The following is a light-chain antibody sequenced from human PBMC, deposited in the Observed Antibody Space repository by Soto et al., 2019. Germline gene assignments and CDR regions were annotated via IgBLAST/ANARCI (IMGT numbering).Light chain of an antibody. CDR1: QSVSNNY. J-gene: IGKJ4*01. Sequence: EIVLTQSPGTLSLCPGERATLSCRASQSVSNNYLAWYQQKPGQAPRLLIYGASNRATGIPDRFSGSGSGTAFNLTISSLQSEDFAVYYCKQSHNWRPFTFGGGTKVDI. CDR3: KQSHNWRPFT. V-gene: IGKV3-20*01. CDR2: GAS.